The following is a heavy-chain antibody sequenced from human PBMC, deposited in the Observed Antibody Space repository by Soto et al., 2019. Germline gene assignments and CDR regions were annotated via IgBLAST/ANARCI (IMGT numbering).Heavy chain of an antibody. CDR1: GFSLSGYG. J-gene: IGHJ5*02. Sequence: GGSLRLSCEVSGFSLSGYGMHWVRQAPGKGLEWVAVIWYHGTTKNYADSVKGRFTISRDSSKNTVYLQMDSLKVEDTAVYYCARDVDRTSHLNWFDPLGQGVMVTVSS. CDR3: ARDVDRTSHLNWFDP. V-gene: IGHV3-33*01. D-gene: IGHD5-12*01. CDR2: IWYHGTTK.